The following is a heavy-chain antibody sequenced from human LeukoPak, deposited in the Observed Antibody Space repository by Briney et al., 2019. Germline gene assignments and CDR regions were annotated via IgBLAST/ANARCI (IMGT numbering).Heavy chain of an antibody. Sequence: PSGTLSLTCAVSGGSISSSNWWSWVRQPPGKGLEWIGQIYHSGSTNYNPSLKSRVTISVDTSKNQFSLKLSSVTAADTAVYYCARGNTLGYSSSWYYFDYWGQGTLVTVSS. D-gene: IGHD6-13*01. CDR2: IYHSGST. V-gene: IGHV4-4*02. J-gene: IGHJ4*02. CDR1: GGSISSSNW. CDR3: ARGNTLGYSSSWYYFDY.